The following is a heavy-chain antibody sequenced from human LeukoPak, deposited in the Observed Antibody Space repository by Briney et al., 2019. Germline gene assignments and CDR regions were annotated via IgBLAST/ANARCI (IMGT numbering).Heavy chain of an antibody. D-gene: IGHD3-22*01. V-gene: IGHV4-4*07. CDR1: GGSISSYY. CDR2: IFTSESP. J-gene: IGHJ4*02. CDR3: AREYYGTSGYYNDY. Sequence: SETLSLTCTVSGGSISSYYWSWIRQPAGKGLEWIGRIFTSESPNYNPSLKSRVTISVDTSKNQFSLKLSSVTAADTAVYYCAREYYGTSGYYNDYWGQGALVTVSS.